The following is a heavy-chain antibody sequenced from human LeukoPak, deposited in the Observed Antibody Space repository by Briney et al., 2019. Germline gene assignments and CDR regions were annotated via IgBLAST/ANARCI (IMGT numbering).Heavy chain of an antibody. D-gene: IGHD1-14*01. J-gene: IGHJ4*02. Sequence: AGSLRLSCAASGFTFSSYSRRWVRQAPGKGLEWVSAISGSGGSTYYADSVKGRFPISRAHSPNTLYLQMHRLRAEDPAVYYCAKSVPATKPFDYWGQGTLVTVSP. CDR1: GFTFSSYS. CDR2: ISGSGGST. V-gene: IGHV3-23*01. CDR3: AKSVPATKPFDY.